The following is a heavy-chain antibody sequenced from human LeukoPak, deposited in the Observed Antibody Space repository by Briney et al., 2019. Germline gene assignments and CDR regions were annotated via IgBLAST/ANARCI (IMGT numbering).Heavy chain of an antibody. CDR1: GYTFTGYY. V-gene: IGHV1-2*02. CDR3: ARGMVPAAIPGAY. J-gene: IGHJ4*02. Sequence: ASVKVSCKASGYTFTGYYMHWVRQAPGQGLEWMGWINPNSGGTNYAQKFQGRVTMTRDTSIGTAYMELSRLRSDDTAVYYCARGMVPAAIPGAYWGQGTLVTVSS. CDR2: INPNSGGT. D-gene: IGHD2-2*02.